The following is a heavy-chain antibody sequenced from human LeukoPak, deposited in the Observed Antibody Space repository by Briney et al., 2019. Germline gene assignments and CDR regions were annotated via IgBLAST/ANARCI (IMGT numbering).Heavy chain of an antibody. V-gene: IGHV3-30*03. Sequence: GGSLRHSCAASGFTFSSYGMHWVRQAPGKGLEWVAVISYDGSNKYYADSVKGRFTISRDNSKNTLYLQMNSLRAEDTAVYYCARSANYYYGMDVWGQGTTVTVSS. CDR3: ARSANYYYGMDV. J-gene: IGHJ6*02. CDR1: GFTFSSYG. CDR2: ISYDGSNK.